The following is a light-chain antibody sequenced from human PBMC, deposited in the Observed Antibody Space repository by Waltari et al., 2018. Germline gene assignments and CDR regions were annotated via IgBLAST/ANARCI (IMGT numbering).Light chain of an antibody. CDR1: SGHHTFA. CDR2: VTSDGSH. CDR3: QTWGTGVRV. J-gene: IGLJ2*01. V-gene: IGLV4-69*01. Sequence: QLELTQSPSASASLGASVKLTCTLSSGHHTFAVAWRQQQPQRGPRYLMKVTSDGSHNKGDGIPDRFSGSSSGSERYLIISGLQSEDEADYYCQTWGTGVRVFGGGTKLTVL.